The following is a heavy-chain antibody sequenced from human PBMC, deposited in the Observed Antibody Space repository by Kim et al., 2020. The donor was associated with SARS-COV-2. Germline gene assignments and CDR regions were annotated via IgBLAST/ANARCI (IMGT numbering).Heavy chain of an antibody. CDR3: ARENPGPPYYYGMDV. V-gene: IGHV1-18*04. J-gene: IGHJ6*02. CDR2: ISAYNGNT. Sequence: ASVKVSCKASGYTFTSYGISWVRQAPGQGLEWMGWISAYNGNTNYAQKLQGRVTMTTDTSTSTAYMELRSLRSDDTAVYYCARENPGPPYYYGMDVWGQGTTVTVSS. CDR1: GYTFTSYG.